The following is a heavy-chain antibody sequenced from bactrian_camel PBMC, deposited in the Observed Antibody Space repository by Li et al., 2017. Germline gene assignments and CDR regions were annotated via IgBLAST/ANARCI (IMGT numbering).Heavy chain of an antibody. CDR2: ISSDGAIT. D-gene: IGHD3*01. J-gene: IGHJ4*01. Sequence: HVQLVESGGGSVQAGGSLKLSCVGSGFRTSSCGMGWYRQAPGKGLEWVSSISSDGAITYYADSMKGRFTISRDNAKNTVYLQLNSLKTDDTAMYYCAKEAKDCYSGSWCLRAEYNYWGQGTQVTVS. CDR3: AKEAKDCYSGSWCLRAEYNY. CDR1: GFRTSSCG. V-gene: IGHV3S9*01.